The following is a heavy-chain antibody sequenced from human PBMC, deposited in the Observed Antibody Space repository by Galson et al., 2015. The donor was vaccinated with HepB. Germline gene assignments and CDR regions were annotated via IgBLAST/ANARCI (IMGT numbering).Heavy chain of an antibody. Sequence: SLRLSCAASGFTFSSYGMHWVRQAPGKGLEWVAFIRYDGSNKYYADSVKGRFTISRDNSKNTLYLQMNSLRAEDTAVYYCAKDDDYGDLLTSGAFDIWGQGTMVTVSS. J-gene: IGHJ3*02. D-gene: IGHD4-17*01. CDR2: IRYDGSNK. V-gene: IGHV3-30*02. CDR1: GFTFSSYG. CDR3: AKDDDYGDLLTSGAFDI.